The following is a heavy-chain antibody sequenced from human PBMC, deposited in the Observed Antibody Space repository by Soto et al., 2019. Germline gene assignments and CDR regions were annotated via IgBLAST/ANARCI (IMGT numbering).Heavy chain of an antibody. D-gene: IGHD3-22*01. V-gene: IGHV1-18*01. Sequence: ASLKVSCKASGYTFTSYGISWVRQAPGQGLEWMGWISAYNGNTNYAQKLQGRVTVTTDTSTSTAYMELRSLRSDDTAVYYCARDTYYDTSGYYPIFDYWGQGTLVTVSS. CDR2: ISAYNGNT. J-gene: IGHJ4*02. CDR1: GYTFTSYG. CDR3: ARDTYYDTSGYYPIFDY.